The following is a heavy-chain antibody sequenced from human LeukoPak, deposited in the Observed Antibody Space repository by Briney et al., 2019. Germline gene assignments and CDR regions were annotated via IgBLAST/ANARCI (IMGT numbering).Heavy chain of an antibody. V-gene: IGHV4-34*01. D-gene: IGHD5-18*01. CDR1: GGSFSGYY. CDR2: INHSGST. J-gene: IGHJ5*02. Sequence: SETLSLTCAVYGGSFSGYYWSWIRQPPGKGLEWIGEINHSGSTNYNPSLKSRVTISADTSKNQFSLKVSSVTAADTAVYYCASVDTAMVTGLWFDPWGQGTLVTVSS. CDR3: ASVDTAMVTGLWFDP.